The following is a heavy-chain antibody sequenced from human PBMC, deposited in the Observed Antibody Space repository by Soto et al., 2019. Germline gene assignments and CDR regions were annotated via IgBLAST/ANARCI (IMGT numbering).Heavy chain of an antibody. CDR2: IYYSGST. Sequence: PSETLSLTCTVSGGSISNYYWSWIRHTPEKKLEWIGYIYYSGSTNYNPSLKSRVTISVDTSKNQFSLNLYSVTTADTAVYYCARIPWADYGGIFDPWGQGTVVTVSS. D-gene: IGHD4-17*01. CDR1: GGSISNYY. CDR3: ARIPWADYGGIFDP. V-gene: IGHV4-59*01. J-gene: IGHJ5*02.